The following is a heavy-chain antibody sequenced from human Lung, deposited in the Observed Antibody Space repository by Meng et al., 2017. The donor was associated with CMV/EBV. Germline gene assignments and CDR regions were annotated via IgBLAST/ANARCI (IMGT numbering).Heavy chain of an antibody. CDR2: ISGSGGDI. D-gene: IGHD2-2*01. J-gene: IGHJ4*02. CDR3: AKDWGQYQPRQSVAEH. Sequence: GESXKISCTVAGFTFSSYAMSWVRQVPGKGLEWVSSISGSGGDIFYADSVKGRFTVSRDNFKSTLYLQMNSLRAEDSAVYFCAKDWGQYQPRQSVAEHWGQGALVTVSS. CDR1: GFTFSSYA. V-gene: IGHV3-23*01.